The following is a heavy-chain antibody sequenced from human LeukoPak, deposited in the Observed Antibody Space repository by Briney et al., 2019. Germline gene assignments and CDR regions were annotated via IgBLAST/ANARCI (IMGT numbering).Heavy chain of an antibody. V-gene: IGHV1-58*01. CDR3: AALESRRGPTVTDY. CDR1: GFTFTSSA. J-gene: IGHJ4*02. Sequence: ASVKVSCKASGFTFTSSAVQWVRQARGQRLEWIGWIVVGSGNTNYAQKFQERVTITRDMSTSTAYMELSSLRSEDTAVYYCAALESRRGPTVTDYWGQGTLVTVSS. CDR2: IVVGSGNT. D-gene: IGHD4-17*01.